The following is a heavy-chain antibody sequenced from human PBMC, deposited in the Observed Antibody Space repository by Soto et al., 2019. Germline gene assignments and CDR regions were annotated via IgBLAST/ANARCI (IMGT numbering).Heavy chain of an antibody. J-gene: IGHJ6*02. D-gene: IGHD6-19*01. CDR1: GFTFSSYA. CDR2: ISYDGSNK. Sequence: PGGSLRLSCAASGFTFSSYAMHWVRQAPGKGLEWVAVISYDGSNKYYADSVKGRFTISRDNSKNTLYLQMNSLRAEDTAVYYSAREGIAVAGEYYYGMDVWGQGTTVTVSS. CDR3: AREGIAVAGEYYYGMDV. V-gene: IGHV3-30-3*01.